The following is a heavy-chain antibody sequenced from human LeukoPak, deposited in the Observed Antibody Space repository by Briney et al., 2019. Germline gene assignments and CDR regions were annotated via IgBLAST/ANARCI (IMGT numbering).Heavy chain of an antibody. CDR1: GFTFSSYW. CDR2: INTDGSST. D-gene: IGHD6-13*01. Sequence: GGSLRLSCAASGFTFSSYWMHWVRQAPGKGLVWVSRINTDGSSTSYADSVKGRFTISRDNAKNSLYLQMNSLRAEDMALYYCAKDGGYSSSGTGGYFDYWGQGTLVTVSS. CDR3: AKDGGYSSSGTGGYFDY. J-gene: IGHJ4*02. V-gene: IGHV3-74*01.